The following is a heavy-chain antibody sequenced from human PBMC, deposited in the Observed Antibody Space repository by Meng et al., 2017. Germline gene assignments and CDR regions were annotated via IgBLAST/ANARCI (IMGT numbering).Heavy chain of an antibody. CDR2: INHSGST. CDR1: GGSFSGYY. J-gene: IGHJ4*02. Sequence: QGQLQQWGAGLLKPSETLSLTCAVYGGSFSGYYWSWIRQPPGKGLEWIGEINHSGSTNYNPSLKSRVTISVDTSKNQFSLKLSSVTAADTAVYYCVRRRPPHYFDFWGQGTLVTVSS. V-gene: IGHV4-34*01. CDR3: VRRRPPHYFDF.